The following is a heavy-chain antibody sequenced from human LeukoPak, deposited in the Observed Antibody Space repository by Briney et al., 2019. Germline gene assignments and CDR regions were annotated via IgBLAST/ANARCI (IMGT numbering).Heavy chain of an antibody. V-gene: IGHV2-5*02. CDR3: ARLRVRGVSDEFDY. D-gene: IGHD3-10*01. J-gene: IGHJ4*02. CDR1: GFSVSTSDAG. Sequence: SGPTQFNPTQPLTLTCTFSGFSVSTSDAGVGWIRQPPGKALVWLALIYRDDDERYSPSLRSRLTITKDNSENQVVLTMTNIDPVDTATYYCARLRVRGVSDEFDYWGQAMLVTVS. CDR2: IYRDDDE.